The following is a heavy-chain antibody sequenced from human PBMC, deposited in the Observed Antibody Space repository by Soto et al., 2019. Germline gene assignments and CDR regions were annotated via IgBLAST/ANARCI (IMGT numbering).Heavy chain of an antibody. D-gene: IGHD6-19*01. V-gene: IGHV1-2*02. CDR2: INTHSGGT. CDR3: EIDVAFRPATVAVTLHCFLDL. J-gene: IGHJ2*01. Sequence: QVQLVQSGAEVKKPGASVKVSCRASGYTFTGYYLHWVRQAHGQGLEWMGWINTHSGGTNFAHNFTDRVTRTEDTSSHTVYMDLSGLISDVTAVYFCEIDVAFRPATVAVTLHCFLDLWGRFSLVNVSS. CDR1: GYTFTGYY.